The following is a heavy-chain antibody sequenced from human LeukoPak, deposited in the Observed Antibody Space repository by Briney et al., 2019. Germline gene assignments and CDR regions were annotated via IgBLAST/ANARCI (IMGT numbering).Heavy chain of an antibody. CDR2: ISGSDGST. CDR1: GGSITSYY. Sequence: ETLSLTCTVSGGSITSYYWSWVRQAPGKGLEWVSGISGSDGSTNYADSVKGRFTISRENSKNTLYLQMNSLRAEDTAVYYCAKSGRWFGELLSPYYYYYMDVWGKGTTVTISS. CDR3: AKSGRWFGELLSPYYYYYMDV. V-gene: IGHV3-23*01. D-gene: IGHD3-10*01. J-gene: IGHJ6*03.